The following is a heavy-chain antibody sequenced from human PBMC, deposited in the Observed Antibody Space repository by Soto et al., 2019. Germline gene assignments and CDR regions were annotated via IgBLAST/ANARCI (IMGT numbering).Heavy chain of an antibody. Sequence: ASVKVSCKASGYTFSTYYMHWVRQAPGQGLEWVGLINPSGGSTSYAQKFQGRVTVTSDTSTSTVYMELSSLTYEDSAVYYCARGNWNYASYFWGQGTLVTVSS. J-gene: IGHJ4*02. V-gene: IGHV1-46*01. CDR1: GYTFSTYY. CDR3: ARGNWNYASYF. D-gene: IGHD1-7*01. CDR2: INPSGGST.